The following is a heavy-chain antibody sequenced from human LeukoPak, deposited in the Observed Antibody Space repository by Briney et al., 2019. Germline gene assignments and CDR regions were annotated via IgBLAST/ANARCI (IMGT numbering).Heavy chain of an antibody. CDR3: ARRERLGYSYGRGTLDI. CDR1: GILVSSNY. J-gene: IGHJ3*02. V-gene: IGHV3-66*01. D-gene: IGHD5-18*01. Sequence: PGGSLRLSCVASGILVSSNYMSWVRQAPGKGLEWVSFIDSTGSTYNAASVKGRFTISRDNSRNTLYLQMNSLRVEDTAVYYCARRERLGYSYGRGTLDIWGQGTMVTVSS. CDR2: IDSTGST.